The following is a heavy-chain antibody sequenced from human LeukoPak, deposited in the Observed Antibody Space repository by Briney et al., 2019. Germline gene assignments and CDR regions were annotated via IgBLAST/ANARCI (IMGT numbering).Heavy chain of an antibody. CDR2: ISGSGGST. CDR3: AKSRYFDWLPASLYYFDY. Sequence: GGSLRLSCAASGFTFSSYAVSWVRQAPGKGLEWVSAISGSGGSTYYADSVKGRFTISRDNSKNTLYLQMNSLRAEDTAVYYCAKSRYFDWLPASLYYFDYWGQGTLVTVSS. V-gene: IGHV3-23*01. CDR1: GFTFSSYA. J-gene: IGHJ4*02. D-gene: IGHD3-9*01.